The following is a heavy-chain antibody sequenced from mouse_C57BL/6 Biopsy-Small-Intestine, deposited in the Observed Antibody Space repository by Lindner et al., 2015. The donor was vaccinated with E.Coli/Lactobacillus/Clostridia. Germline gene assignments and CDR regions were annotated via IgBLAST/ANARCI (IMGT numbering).Heavy chain of an antibody. V-gene: IGHV1-54*01. CDR1: GYAFTNYL. CDR3: ARSGEGYIDY. J-gene: IGHJ2*01. CDR2: INPGSGGT. Sequence: VQLQESGGEVIRPGTSVKVSCKASGYAFTNYLIEWIKQRPGQGLEWIGMINPGSGGTDYNEKFRGKATLTADKSSSKAYMQLSSLTSEDSAVYFCARSGEGYIDYRGLGTTLTVAA. D-gene: IGHD2-2*01.